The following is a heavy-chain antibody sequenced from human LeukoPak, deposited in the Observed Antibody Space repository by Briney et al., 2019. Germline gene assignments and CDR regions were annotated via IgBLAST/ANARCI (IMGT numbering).Heavy chain of an antibody. CDR2: IYYSGST. J-gene: IGHJ4*02. Sequence: SETLSLTCTVSGGSISSYYWSWIRQPPGKGLEWIGYIYYSGSTNYNPSLKSRVTISVDTSKNQFSLKLSSVTAADTAVYYCARGRYYDSSGYTFDYWGQGTLVTVSS. CDR1: GGSISSYY. D-gene: IGHD3-22*01. V-gene: IGHV4-59*08. CDR3: ARGRYYDSSGYTFDY.